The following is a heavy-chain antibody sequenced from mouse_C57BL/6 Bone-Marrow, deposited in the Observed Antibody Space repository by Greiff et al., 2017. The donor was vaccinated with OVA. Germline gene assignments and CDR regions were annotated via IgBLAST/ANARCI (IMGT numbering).Heavy chain of an antibody. Sequence: VQLQQSGPELVKPGASVKLSCKASGYTFTSYDITWVQQRPGQGLEWIGRIYPRDGSTKYNEKFKGKATLTVDTSSSTGYMELHSLTSEDSAVYFCARTYYDYGGDYWGQGTTLTVSS. D-gene: IGHD2-4*01. CDR3: ARTYYDYGGDY. V-gene: IGHV1-85*01. CDR2: IYPRDGST. J-gene: IGHJ2*01. CDR1: GYTFTSYD.